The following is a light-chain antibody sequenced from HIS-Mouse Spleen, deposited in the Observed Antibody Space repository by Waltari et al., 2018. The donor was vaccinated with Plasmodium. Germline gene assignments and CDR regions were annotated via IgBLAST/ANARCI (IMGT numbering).Light chain of an antibody. J-gene: IGKJ3*01. V-gene: IGKV3-15*01. CDR2: GAS. CDR3: QHYNNWPFT. CDR1: QSVSSN. Sequence: EIVMTQSTATLSVSPGERATLSCRASQSVSSNLAWYQQKPGQAPRLLIYGASTRATGIPARFSGSGSGTEFTLTISSLQSEDFAVYYCQHYNNWPFTFGPGTKVDI.